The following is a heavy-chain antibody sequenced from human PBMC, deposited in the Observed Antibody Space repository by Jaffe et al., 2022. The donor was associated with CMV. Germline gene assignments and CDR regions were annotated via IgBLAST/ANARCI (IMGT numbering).Heavy chain of an antibody. CDR2: ISGSGGST. CDR3: AKDLGYCSSTSCYTPPGFDY. Sequence: EVQLLESGGGLVQPGGSLRLSCAASGFTFSSYAMSWVRQAPGKGLEWVSAISGSGGSTYYADSVKGRFTISRDNSKNTLYLQMNSLRAEDTAVYYCAKDLGYCSSTSCYTPPGFDYWGQGTLVTVSS. V-gene: IGHV3-23*01. CDR1: GFTFSSYA. D-gene: IGHD2-2*02. J-gene: IGHJ4*02.